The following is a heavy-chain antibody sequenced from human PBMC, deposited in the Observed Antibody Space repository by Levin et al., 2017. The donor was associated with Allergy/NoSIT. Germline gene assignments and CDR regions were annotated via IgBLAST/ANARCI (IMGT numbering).Heavy chain of an antibody. V-gene: IGHV3-48*01. Sequence: GGSLRLSCAASGFTFSSYSMNWVRQAPGKGLEWVSYISSSSSTIYYADSVKGRFTISRDNAKNSLYLQMNSLRAEDTAVYYCARDGRLSRFHVDTAMAWGQGTLVTVSS. CDR1: GFTFSSYS. D-gene: IGHD5-18*01. CDR2: ISSSSSTI. J-gene: IGHJ5*02. CDR3: ARDGRLSRFHVDTAMA.